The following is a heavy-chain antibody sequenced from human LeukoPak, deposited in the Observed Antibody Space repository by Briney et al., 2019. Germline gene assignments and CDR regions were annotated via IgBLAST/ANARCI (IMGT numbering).Heavy chain of an antibody. CDR1: GDSVSSNSAA. Sequence: SQTLSLTCAISGDSVSSNSAAWNWIRQSPPRGLEWPGRTYYRSKWYNDYAVPVKGRIIINADTSKNQFSLQLNSVTPEDTAVYYCARGQPPDYWGQGTLVTVSS. CDR2: TYYRSKWYN. V-gene: IGHV6-1*01. CDR3: ARGQPPDY. J-gene: IGHJ4*02. D-gene: IGHD6-13*01.